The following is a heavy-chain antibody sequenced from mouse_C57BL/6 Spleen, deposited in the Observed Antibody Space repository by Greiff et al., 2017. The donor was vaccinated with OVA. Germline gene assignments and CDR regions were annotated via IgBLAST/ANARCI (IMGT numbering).Heavy chain of an antibody. V-gene: IGHV1-18*01. CDR1: GYTFTAYN. CDR3: ARYRDQFYAMDY. D-gene: IGHD3-1*01. J-gene: IGHJ4*01. CDR2: INPNNGGT. Sequence: VQLQQSGPELVKPGASVKIPCKASGYTFTAYNMDWVKQSHGKSLEWIGDINPNNGGTIYNQKFKGKATLTVDKSSSKTYMVLRSLTSEYTAVYYCARYRDQFYAMDYWGKGTSVTVSS.